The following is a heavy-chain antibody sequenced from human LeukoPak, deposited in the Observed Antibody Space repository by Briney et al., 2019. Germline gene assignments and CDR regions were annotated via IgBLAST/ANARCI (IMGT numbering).Heavy chain of an antibody. D-gene: IGHD1-20*01. Sequence: SETLSLTCAVYGGSFSGYYWSWIRQPPGKGLEWIGEINHSGSTNYNPSLKSRVTISVDTSKNQFSLKLSSVTAADTAVYYCARGRYNWNLDWGQGTLVTVSS. CDR2: INHSGST. V-gene: IGHV4-34*01. J-gene: IGHJ4*02. CDR3: ARGRYNWNLD. CDR1: GGSFSGYY.